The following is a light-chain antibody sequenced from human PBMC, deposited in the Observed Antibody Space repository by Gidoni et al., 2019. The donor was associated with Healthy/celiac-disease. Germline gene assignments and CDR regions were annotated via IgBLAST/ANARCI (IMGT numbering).Light chain of an antibody. CDR3: SSYTSSSTPYV. Sequence: QSALTQPASVSGSPGQSITISCTGTSSDVGGYNYVSWYQQHPGKAPKLMIYDVSKRPSGVSNRLSGSKSGNTASLTSSGLQAEDEADYYCSSYTSSSTPYVFGTGTKVTVL. J-gene: IGLJ1*01. V-gene: IGLV2-14*03. CDR2: DVS. CDR1: SSDVGGYNY.